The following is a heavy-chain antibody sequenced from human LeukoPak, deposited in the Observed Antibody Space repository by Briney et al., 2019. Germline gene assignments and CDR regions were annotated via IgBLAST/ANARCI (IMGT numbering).Heavy chain of an antibody. CDR1: GAIIKREGFN. J-gene: IGHJ4*02. D-gene: IGHD3-3*01. CDR3: TRRPKEPGFWSGYVDS. CDR2: ILYNGNT. Sequence: PSETLSLTCSVSGAIIKREGFNWDWIRQPPGKGLEYIGSILYNGNTYYNPSLESRVTISVDTSKNQFSLNMFYVTAADTAVYYCTRRPKEPGFWSGYVDSWGQGTLVTVSS. V-gene: IGHV4-39*01.